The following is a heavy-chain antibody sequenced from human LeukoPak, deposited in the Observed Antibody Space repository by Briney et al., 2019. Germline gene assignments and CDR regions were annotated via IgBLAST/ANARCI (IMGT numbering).Heavy chain of an antibody. V-gene: IGHV4-34*01. Sequence: PSETLSLTCAVYGGSFSGYYWSWIRQPPGKGLEWIGEINHSGSTNYNPSLKSRVTISVDTSKNQFSLKLSSVTAADTAVYYCARSVLTGYYDYWGQGTLVTVSS. J-gene: IGHJ4*02. CDR1: GGSFSGYY. CDR3: ARSVLTGYYDY. CDR2: INHSGST. D-gene: IGHD3-9*01.